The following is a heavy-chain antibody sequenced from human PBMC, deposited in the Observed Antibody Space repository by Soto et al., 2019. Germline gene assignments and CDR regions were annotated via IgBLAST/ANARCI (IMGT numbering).Heavy chain of an antibody. J-gene: IGHJ3*02. CDR3: ARVAGLRDGYAMSASDI. CDR1: GGSITRGGYY. CDR2: IYYSGTT. V-gene: IGHV4-61*08. D-gene: IGHD5-12*01. Sequence: SETLSLTCTVSGGSITRGGYYWSWIRQPPGKGLEWIGYIYYSGTTKYNPSLKSRVTISVDTSKNQFSLRLTSVTAADTAVYYCARVAGLRDGYAMSASDIWGQGTMVTVSS.